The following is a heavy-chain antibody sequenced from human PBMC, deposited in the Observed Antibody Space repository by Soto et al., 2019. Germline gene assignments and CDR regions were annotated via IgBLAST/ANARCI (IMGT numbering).Heavy chain of an antibody. CDR3: ARSLPSGSYYYYYYGMDV. CDR2: ISYDGSNK. V-gene: IGHV3-30-3*01. D-gene: IGHD1-26*01. CDR1: GFTFSSYA. J-gene: IGHJ6*02. Sequence: PGGSLRLSCAASGFTFSSYAMHWVRQAPGKGLEWVAVISYDGSNKYYADSVKGRFTISRDNSKNTLYLQMNSLRAEATAVYYCARSLPSGSYYYYYYGMDVWGQGTTVTVSS.